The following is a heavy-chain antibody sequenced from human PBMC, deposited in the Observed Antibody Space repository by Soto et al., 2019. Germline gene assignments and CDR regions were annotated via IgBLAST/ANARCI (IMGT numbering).Heavy chain of an antibody. CDR1: GFMFSDYA. CDR2: IGKSGSDR. J-gene: IGHJ4*02. Sequence: EVKLVESGGGLVQPGGSLGISCKVSGFMFSDYAMTWVRQAPGKGLEWVSSIGKSGSDRDYADSVKGRFTISRDNSENTVYLQMDSLKVEDTALYFCMKVRDYWGQGTQVTVS. CDR3: MKVRDY. V-gene: IGHV3-23*04.